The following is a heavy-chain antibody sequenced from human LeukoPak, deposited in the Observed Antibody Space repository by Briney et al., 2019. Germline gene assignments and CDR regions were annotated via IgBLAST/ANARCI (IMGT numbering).Heavy chain of an antibody. J-gene: IGHJ4*02. Sequence: GRSLRLFCAASGFTFDDYAMHWVRQAPGRGLEWVSGISWNSGSIGYADSVKGRFTISRDNAKNSLYLQMNSLRAEDTALYYCAKQTVTTSLSTFDYWGQGTLVTVSS. CDR2: ISWNSGSI. V-gene: IGHV3-9*01. CDR3: AKQTVTTSLSTFDY. CDR1: GFTFDDYA. D-gene: IGHD4-17*01.